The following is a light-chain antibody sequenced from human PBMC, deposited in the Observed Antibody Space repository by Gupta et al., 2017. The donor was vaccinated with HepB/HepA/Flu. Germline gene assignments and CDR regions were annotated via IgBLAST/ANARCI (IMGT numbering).Light chain of an antibody. V-gene: IGLV6-57*02. Sequence: NFMLTQPHSVSESPGKTVTISCTGSSGSIASNYVQWYQQRPGSAPTTVIYEDNQRPSGVPDRFSGSIDSSSHSASLTISGLKTEDEADYYCPSYDSSNQDVVFGGGTTLTVL. CDR2: EDN. CDR1: SGSIASNY. J-gene: IGLJ2*01. CDR3: PSYDSSNQDVV.